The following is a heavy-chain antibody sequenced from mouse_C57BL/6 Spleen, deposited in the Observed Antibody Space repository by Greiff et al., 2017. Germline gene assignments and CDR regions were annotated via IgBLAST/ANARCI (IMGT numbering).Heavy chain of an antibody. J-gene: IGHJ2*01. Sequence: QVQLQQSGPELVKPGASVKISCKASGYAFSSSWMNWVKQRPGKGLEWIGRIYPGDGGTNYNGKFKGKATLTADKSSSTAYMQLSSLASEDSAVYFCASYYVNYWGQGTTLTVSS. V-gene: IGHV1-82*01. CDR3: ASYYVNY. CDR1: GYAFSSSW. CDR2: IYPGDGGT. D-gene: IGHD1-1*02.